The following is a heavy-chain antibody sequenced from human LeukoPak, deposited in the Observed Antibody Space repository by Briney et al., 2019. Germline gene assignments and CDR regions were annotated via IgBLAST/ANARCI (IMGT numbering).Heavy chain of an antibody. CDR2: IYSSGNT. Sequence: PSETLSLTCTVSGGSISGYYWSWIRQPAGKGLEWIGRIYSSGNTIYNPSLKSRVTVSVDTSKNHFSLKLNSVTDADTAVYYCAREASGYTTNCFDPWGQGTLVTVSS. J-gene: IGHJ5*02. CDR1: GGSISGYY. D-gene: IGHD6-13*01. CDR3: AREASGYTTNCFDP. V-gene: IGHV4-4*07.